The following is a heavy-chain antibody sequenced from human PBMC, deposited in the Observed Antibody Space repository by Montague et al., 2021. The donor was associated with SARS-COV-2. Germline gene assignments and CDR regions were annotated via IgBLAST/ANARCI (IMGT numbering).Heavy chain of an antibody. CDR2: ISYDGSNK. CDR3: ARDKDLYCSGGSCYSLDYYDSSGYSLRGYFDY. Sequence: SLRLSCAASGFTFSSYAMHWVRQAPGKGLEWVAVISYDGSNKYYADSVKGRFTISRDNSKNTLHLQMNSLRAEDTAVYYCARDKDLYCSGGSCYSLDYYDSSGYSLRGYFDYWGQGTLVTVSS. D-gene: IGHD2-15*01. V-gene: IGHV3-30-3*01. J-gene: IGHJ4*02. CDR1: GFTFSSYA.